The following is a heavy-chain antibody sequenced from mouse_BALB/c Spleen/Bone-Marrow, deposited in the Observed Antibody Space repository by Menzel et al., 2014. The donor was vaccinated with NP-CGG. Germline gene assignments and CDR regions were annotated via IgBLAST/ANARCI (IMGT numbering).Heavy chain of an antibody. CDR3: ARDVGYGNYFVY. CDR1: GFTFSDFY. D-gene: IGHD2-10*02. Sequence: VKLVESGGGLVQPGDSLRLSCATSGFTFSDFYMEWVRQPPGKRLEWIAASRNKAKYYTTEYSASVKGRFIASRDTSQSVLYLQMNALRAEDTAIYYCARDVGYGNYFVYWGQGTLITVSA. V-gene: IGHV7-1*02. J-gene: IGHJ3*01. CDR2: SRNKAKYYTT.